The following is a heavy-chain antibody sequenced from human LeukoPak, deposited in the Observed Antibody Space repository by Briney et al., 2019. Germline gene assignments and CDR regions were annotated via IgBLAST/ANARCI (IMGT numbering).Heavy chain of an antibody. CDR1: GGSISSYY. Sequence: SETLSLTCTVSGGSISSYYWSWIRQPPGKGLEWIGCIYYSGSTNYNPSLKSRVTISVDTSKNQFSLKLSSVTAADTAVYYCARNRYSSSFFGYWGQGTLVTVSS. CDR2: IYYSGST. J-gene: IGHJ4*02. V-gene: IGHV4-59*01. CDR3: ARNRYSSSFFGY. D-gene: IGHD6-13*01.